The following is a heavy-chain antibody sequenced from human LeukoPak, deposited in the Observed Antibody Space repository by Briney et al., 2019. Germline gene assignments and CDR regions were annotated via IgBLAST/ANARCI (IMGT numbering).Heavy chain of an antibody. CDR2: IHTSGST. V-gene: IGHV4-4*07. CDR1: GGSISSYY. Sequence: SETLSLTCTVSGGSISSYYWSWIRQPAGKGLEWIGRIHTSGSTNYNPSLKSRGTISVDTSKNQFSLKLNSVTAADTAIYYCARGSLTVAPAFDIWGQGTMFTVSS. J-gene: IGHJ3*02. CDR3: ARGSLTVAPAFDI. D-gene: IGHD4-23*01.